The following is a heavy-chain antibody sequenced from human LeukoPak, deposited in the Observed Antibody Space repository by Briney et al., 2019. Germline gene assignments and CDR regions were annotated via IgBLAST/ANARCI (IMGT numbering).Heavy chain of an antibody. CDR3: TRPFFGVAPTGVDY. J-gene: IGHJ4*02. CDR2: IWYDGSNK. V-gene: IGHV3-33*01. CDR1: GFTFSSYG. D-gene: IGHD3-3*01. Sequence: GGSLRLSCAASGFTFSSYGMHWVRQAPGKGLEWVAVIWYDGSNKYYADSVKGRFTISRDNSKNTAYLQMNSLKTEDTAVYYCTRPFFGVAPTGVDYWGQGTLVTVSS.